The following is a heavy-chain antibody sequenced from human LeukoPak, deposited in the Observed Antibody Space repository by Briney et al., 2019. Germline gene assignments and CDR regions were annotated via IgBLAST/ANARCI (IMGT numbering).Heavy chain of an antibody. CDR1: GYTFTSYG. D-gene: IGHD2-15*01. V-gene: IGHV1-18*01. J-gene: IGHJ3*02. CDR2: ISAYNGNT. Sequence: ASVKVSCKASGYTFTSYGISWVRQAPGQGLEWMGWISAYNGNTNYAQKLQGRVTMTTDTSTSTAYMELRSLRSEDTAVYYCARTYCSGGSCSDDAFDIWGQGTMVTVSS. CDR3: ARTYCSGGSCSDDAFDI.